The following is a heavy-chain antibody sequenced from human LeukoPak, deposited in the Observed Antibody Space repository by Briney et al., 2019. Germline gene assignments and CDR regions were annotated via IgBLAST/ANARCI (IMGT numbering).Heavy chain of an antibody. D-gene: IGHD4-17*01. V-gene: IGHV3-7*01. J-gene: IGHJ2*01. CDR1: GFTFSSYW. CDR3: ARGDYGDYVYWYFDL. Sequence: PGGSLRLSCAASGFTFSSYWMSWVRQAPGKGLEWVANIKQDGSEKYYVDSVKGRFTISRDNAKNSLYLQMNSLRAEDTAVYYCARGDYGDYVYWYFDLWGRGTLITVSS. CDR2: IKQDGSEK.